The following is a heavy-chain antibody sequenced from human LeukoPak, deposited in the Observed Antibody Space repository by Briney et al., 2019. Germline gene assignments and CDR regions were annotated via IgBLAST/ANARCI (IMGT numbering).Heavy chain of an antibody. V-gene: IGHV4-59*01. Sequence: SETLSLTCTVSGGSISSYYWSWIRQPPGKGLEWIGYIYYSGSTNYNPSLKSRVTISVDTSKNQFSLKLSSVTAADTAVYYCASSNRSTYYDFSSGDSTGYYYGMDVWGQGTTVTVSS. J-gene: IGHJ6*02. CDR1: GGSISSYY. D-gene: IGHD3-3*01. CDR3: ASSNRSTYYDFSSGDSTGYYYGMDV. CDR2: IYYSGST.